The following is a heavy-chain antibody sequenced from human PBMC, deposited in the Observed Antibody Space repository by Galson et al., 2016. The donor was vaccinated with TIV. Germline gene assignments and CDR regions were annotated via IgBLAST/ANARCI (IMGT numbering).Heavy chain of an antibody. J-gene: IGHJ6*03. CDR2: NNHSGIT. CDR1: GGSFTGHY. D-gene: IGHD6-19*01. Sequence: ETLSLTCALHGGSFTGHYWSWIRQPPGKGLEWIAENNHSGITNFNPSLTSRVTISIDTSKNHLSLRLSSVTAADTAVYYCARGISAYYFYNYMDVWGKGTTVTVSS. CDR3: ARGISAYYFYNYMDV. V-gene: IGHV4-34*01.